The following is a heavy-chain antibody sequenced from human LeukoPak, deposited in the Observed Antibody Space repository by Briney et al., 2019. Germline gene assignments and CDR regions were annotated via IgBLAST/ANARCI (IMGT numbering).Heavy chain of an antibody. Sequence: GASVKESCKASGYTFTSYDISWVRQARVQGPDWMGWISAYNGNTNYAQKLQGRVTMTTDTSTRTAYMEMRSLRSDDTAVYYCARVGQQLGYWGQGTLVTVSS. J-gene: IGHJ4*02. D-gene: IGHD6-13*01. CDR2: ISAYNGNT. CDR1: GYTFTSYD. CDR3: ARVGQQLGY. V-gene: IGHV1-18*01.